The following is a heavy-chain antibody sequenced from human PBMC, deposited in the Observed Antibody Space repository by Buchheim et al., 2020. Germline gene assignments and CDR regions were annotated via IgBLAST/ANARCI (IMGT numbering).Heavy chain of an antibody. D-gene: IGHD1-26*01. V-gene: IGHV4-4*02. J-gene: IGHJ5*02. Sequence: QVHLQESGPRLVKPSGTLSLTCAVSGASISSTNWWSWVRQPPGKGLEWIGEVSHSGTTTYNPSLKIRVTISVDKSKNQFSLRMNPVTAADTAVYYCAREQGSITSPPYIWFDPWGQGTL. CDR1: GASISSTNW. CDR3: AREQGSITSPPYIWFDP. CDR2: VSHSGTT.